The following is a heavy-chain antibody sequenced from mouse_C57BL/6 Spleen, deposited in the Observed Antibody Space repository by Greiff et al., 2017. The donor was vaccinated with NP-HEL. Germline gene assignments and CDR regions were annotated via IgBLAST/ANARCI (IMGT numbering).Heavy chain of an antibody. CDR3: ARFDYGSSYRAMDY. CDR1: GYAFSSSW. V-gene: IGHV1-82*01. D-gene: IGHD1-1*01. CDR2: IYPGDGDT. Sequence: QVQLQQSGPELVKPGASVKISCKASGYAFSSSWMNWVKQRPGKGLEWIGRIYPGDGDTNYNGKFKGKATLTADTSSSTAYMQLSSLTSEDSAVYFCARFDYGSSYRAMDYWGQGTSVTVSS. J-gene: IGHJ4*01.